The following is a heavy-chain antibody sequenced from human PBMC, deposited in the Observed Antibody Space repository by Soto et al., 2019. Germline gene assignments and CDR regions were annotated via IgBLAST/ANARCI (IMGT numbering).Heavy chain of an antibody. V-gene: IGHV1-3*05. CDR1: GYTFTGYA. CDR3: ARAVAVPADFDY. J-gene: IGHJ4*02. Sequence: QVQLVQSGAEEKKPGASVKVSCKASGYTFTGYAMHWVRQAPGQRLEWMGWINAGNGNTKYSQKFQGRVTITRDTSASTDYMELSSLRSEDTAGYYCARAVAVPADFDYWGQGTLVTVSS. D-gene: IGHD6-19*01. CDR2: INAGNGNT.